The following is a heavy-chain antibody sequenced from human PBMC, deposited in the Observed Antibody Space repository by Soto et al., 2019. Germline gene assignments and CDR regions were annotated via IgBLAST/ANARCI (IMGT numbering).Heavy chain of an antibody. J-gene: IGHJ6*02. CDR2: IYHSGST. V-gene: IGHV4-4*02. CDR3: AREALVVVVAGFRHYGMDV. Sequence: QVQLQESGPGLVKPSGTLSLTCAVSGGSISSSNWWSWVRQPPGKGLEWIGEIYHSGSTNYNPSLKSRVTISVDESKNQFSLRLSAVTAADTAVYYCAREALVVVVAGFRHYGMDVWGQGTTFTVSS. CDR1: GGSISSSNW. D-gene: IGHD2-15*01.